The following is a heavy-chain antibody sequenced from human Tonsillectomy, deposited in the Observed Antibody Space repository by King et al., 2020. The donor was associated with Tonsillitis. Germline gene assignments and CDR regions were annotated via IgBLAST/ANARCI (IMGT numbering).Heavy chain of an antibody. Sequence: VQLVESGGGVVQPGRSLRLSCAASGFTFSSYGMHWVRQAPGKGLEWVAVISYDGSNKYYADSVKGRFTISRDISKNTLYLQMNSLRAEDTAVYYCAKASSSSEDYWGQGTLVTVSS. V-gene: IGHV3-30*18. D-gene: IGHD6-6*01. J-gene: IGHJ4*02. CDR2: ISYDGSNK. CDR1: GFTFSSYG. CDR3: AKASSSSEDY.